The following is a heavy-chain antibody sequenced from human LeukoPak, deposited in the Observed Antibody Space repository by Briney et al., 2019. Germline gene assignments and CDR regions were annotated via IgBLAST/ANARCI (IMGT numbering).Heavy chain of an antibody. V-gene: IGHV1-69*04. D-gene: IGHD6-19*01. J-gene: IGHJ5*02. CDR2: IIPILGIA. CDR3: ARDSIQAAVAGTVPPYHWFDP. CDR1: GGTFSSYA. Sequence: SGKVACKAAGGTFSSYAISWVRQAPGQGLEWMGRIIPILGIANYAQKFQGRVTITADKSTSTAYMELSSLRSEDTAVYYCARDSIQAAVAGTVPPYHWFDPWGQGTLVTVSS.